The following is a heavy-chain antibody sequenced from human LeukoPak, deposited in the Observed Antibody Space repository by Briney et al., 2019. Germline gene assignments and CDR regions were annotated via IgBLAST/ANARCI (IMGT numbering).Heavy chain of an antibody. CDR1: GGSISSYY. CDR3: ASPSYYYDSTGFDI. V-gene: IGHV4-4*07. J-gene: IGHJ3*02. Sequence: KTSETLSLTCTVSGGSISSYYWSWIRQPAGKGLEWIGRIYTSGSTNYNPSLKSRVTISVDTSKNQFSLKLSSVTAADTAVYYCASPSYYYDSTGFDIWGQGTMVTVSS. CDR2: IYTSGST. D-gene: IGHD3-22*01.